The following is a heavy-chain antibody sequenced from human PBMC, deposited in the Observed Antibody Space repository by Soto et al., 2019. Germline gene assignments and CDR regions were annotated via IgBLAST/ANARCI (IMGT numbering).Heavy chain of an antibody. CDR3: ARSLGYCSSTSCFVAATPENYYYYGMDV. D-gene: IGHD2-2*01. CDR2: IIPSFGTA. Sequence: QVQLVQSGAEVKKPGSSVKVSCKASGGTFSSYAISWVRQAPGQGLEWMGGIIPSFGTANYAQKFQGRPTITAYESTRTAYMELSSLRSEDTAVYYCARSLGYCSSTSCFVAATPENYYYYGMDVWGQGTTVTVSS. J-gene: IGHJ6*02. V-gene: IGHV1-69*01. CDR1: GGTFSSYA.